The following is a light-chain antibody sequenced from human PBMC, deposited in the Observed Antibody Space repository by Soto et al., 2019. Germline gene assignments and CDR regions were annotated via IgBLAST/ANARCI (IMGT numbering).Light chain of an antibody. J-gene: IGKJ1*01. CDR2: KAS. Sequence: DIHLTQSPSTLSASVGDRVTITCRASQSISSWSAWYQQKPGKAPKLLIYKASTLESGVPSRFSGSGSGAELALTISSLQPDDFATYYCQHWVDYMWTFGQGTKVEIK. CDR1: QSISSW. CDR3: QHWVDYMWT. V-gene: IGKV1-5*03.